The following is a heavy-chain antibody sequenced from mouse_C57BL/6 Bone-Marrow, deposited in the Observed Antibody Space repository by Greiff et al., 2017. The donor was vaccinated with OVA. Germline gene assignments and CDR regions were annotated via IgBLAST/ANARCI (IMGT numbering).Heavy chain of an antibody. Sequence: VQGVESGAELMKPGASVKLSCKATGYTFTGYWIEWVKQRPGRGLEWIGEILPGSGSTNYNEKFKGKATFTADTSSNTAYMQLSSLTTEDSAIYYCAREGITTVVAYWYFDVWGTGTTVTVSS. J-gene: IGHJ1*03. V-gene: IGHV1-9*01. CDR3: AREGITTVVAYWYFDV. CDR2: ILPGSGST. D-gene: IGHD1-1*01. CDR1: GYTFTGYW.